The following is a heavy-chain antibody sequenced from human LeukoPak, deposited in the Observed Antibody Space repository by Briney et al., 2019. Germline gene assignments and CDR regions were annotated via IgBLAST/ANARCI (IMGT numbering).Heavy chain of an antibody. D-gene: IGHD3-22*01. J-gene: IGHJ4*02. CDR2: ISWNSGSI. V-gene: IGHV3-9*01. CDR3: ARGYYDSSGYYLVFDY. Sequence: GGSLRLSCAASGFTFDDYAMHWVRQAPGKGLEWVSGISWNSGSIGYADSVKGRFTISRDNAKNSLYLQMNSLRAEDTAVYYCARGYYDSSGYYLVFDYWGQGTLVTVSS. CDR1: GFTFDDYA.